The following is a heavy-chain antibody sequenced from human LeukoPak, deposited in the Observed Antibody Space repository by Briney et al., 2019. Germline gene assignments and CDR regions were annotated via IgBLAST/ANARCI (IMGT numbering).Heavy chain of an antibody. Sequence: GGSLRLSCAASGFTFSSYAMHWVRQAPGTGLEYVSAISSNGGSTYYANSVQGRFTISRDNSKNTLYLQMGSLRAEDMAVYYCARAATPSPLRYFDWYWFDPWGQGTLVTVSS. CDR1: GFTFSSYA. CDR3: ARAATPSPLRYFDWYWFDP. D-gene: IGHD3-9*01. J-gene: IGHJ5*02. CDR2: ISSNGGST. V-gene: IGHV3-64*01.